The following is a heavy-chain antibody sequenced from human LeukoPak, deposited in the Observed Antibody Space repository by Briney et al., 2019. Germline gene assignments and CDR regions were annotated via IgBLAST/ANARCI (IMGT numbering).Heavy chain of an antibody. Sequence: SETLSLTCVVYGGSFSGYYWSWIRQPPGKGLEWIGEINHSGGTNYNPSLKSRVTMSVDTSKNQFSLKLSSVTAADTAVYYCARGYAPWGQGTLVTVSS. D-gene: IGHD4-17*01. CDR2: INHSGGT. J-gene: IGHJ5*02. CDR1: GGSFSGYY. CDR3: ARGYAP. V-gene: IGHV4-34*01.